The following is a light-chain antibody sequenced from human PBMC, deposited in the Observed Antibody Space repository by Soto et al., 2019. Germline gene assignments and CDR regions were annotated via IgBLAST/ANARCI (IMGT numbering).Light chain of an antibody. V-gene: IGKV1-6*01. J-gene: IGKJ3*01. CDR3: LHDYRYPRT. CDR1: QAIRND. CDR2: TAS. Sequence: AIQMTQSPSSLSASVGVRVIITCRASQAIRNDLGWYQQKPGKAPKLLIYTASTLQSGVPSRFSGSGSDADFTLTIRSLQPEDSATYYCLHDYRYPRTFGQGTKGDIK.